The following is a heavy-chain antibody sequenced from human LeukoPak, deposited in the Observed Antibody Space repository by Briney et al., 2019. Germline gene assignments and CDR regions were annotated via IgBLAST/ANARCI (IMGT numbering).Heavy chain of an antibody. V-gene: IGHV3-30-3*01. CDR3: ARVVGSRANYFDY. J-gene: IGHJ4*02. CDR1: GFTFSSYS. CDR2: VSNDGNNE. Sequence: GGSLRLSCAASGFTFSSYSMHWVRQAPGKGLEWVGFVSNDGNNEYTESLKGRFIISRDNPKNTLYLQMNSLRPEDTAVYYCARVVGSRANYFDYWGQGTLVTVSS. D-gene: IGHD2-15*01.